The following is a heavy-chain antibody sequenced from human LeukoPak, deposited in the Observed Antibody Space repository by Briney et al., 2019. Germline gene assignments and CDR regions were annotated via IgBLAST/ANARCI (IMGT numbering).Heavy chain of an antibody. CDR2: IYYSGST. D-gene: IGHD4-23*01. J-gene: IGHJ4*02. V-gene: IGHV4-31*03. CDR3: AGLSTVVTLPFDY. CDR1: GGSISSGAYY. Sequence: SETLSLTCTVSGGSISSGAYYWSWIRQHPGKGLEWIGYIYYSGSTYYNPSLKSRVTISVDTSKNQFSLKLNSVTAADTAVYYCAGLSTVVTLPFDYWGQGTLVTVSS.